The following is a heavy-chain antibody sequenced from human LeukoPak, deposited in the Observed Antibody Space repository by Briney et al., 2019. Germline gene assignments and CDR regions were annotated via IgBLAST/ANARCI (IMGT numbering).Heavy chain of an antibody. CDR3: ARMGSGNTLQGVY. Sequence: ASVKVSCKVSGYTLTDLSMHWVRQAPGKGLEWMGGFDPEDGETIFSQKFQGRVTMTEDTSTDTAYMELSSLRSDDTAVYYCARMGSGNTLQGVYWGQGTLVTVSS. D-gene: IGHD3-10*01. CDR2: FDPEDGET. V-gene: IGHV1-24*01. CDR1: GYTLTDLS. J-gene: IGHJ4*02.